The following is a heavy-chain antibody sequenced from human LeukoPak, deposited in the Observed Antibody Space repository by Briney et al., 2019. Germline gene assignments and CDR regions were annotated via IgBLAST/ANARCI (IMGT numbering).Heavy chain of an antibody. D-gene: IGHD3-3*01. CDR1: GFTFSSYW. Sequence: GGSLRLSCAASGFTFSSYWMHWVRHAPGKGLVWVSRINTDGSSTSYADSVKGRFTISRDNAKNTLYLQMNSLRAEDTAVYYCARDPPYYDFWSGYYAEYDAFDIWGQGTMVTVSS. CDR2: INTDGSST. J-gene: IGHJ3*02. CDR3: ARDPPYYDFWSGYYAEYDAFDI. V-gene: IGHV3-74*01.